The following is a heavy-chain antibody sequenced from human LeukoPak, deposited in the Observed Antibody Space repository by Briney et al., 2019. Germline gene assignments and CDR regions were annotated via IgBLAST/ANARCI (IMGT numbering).Heavy chain of an antibody. CDR1: GFAFSSYA. CDR2: ISASGTYT. D-gene: IGHD4-17*01. V-gene: IGHV3-23*01. J-gene: IGHJ4*02. Sequence: PGGSLRLSCAASGFAFSSYAMTWVRQAPGKGLEWVSRISASGTYTYYADSVKGRFTISRDNSKNTLYLQMNSLRAEDTAVYYCAKATVPNFDYWGQGTLVTVSS. CDR3: AKATVPNFDY.